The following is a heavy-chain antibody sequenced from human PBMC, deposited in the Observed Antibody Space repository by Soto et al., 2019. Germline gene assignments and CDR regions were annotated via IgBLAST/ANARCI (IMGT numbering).Heavy chain of an antibody. V-gene: IGHV3-23*01. Sequence: GGSLRLSCAASGFTFSSYAMSWVRQAPGKGLEWVSAISGSGGSKYYADSVKGGFTITRSNSKNTLYLQMNSRRAEDTAVYYCAKGQGRSSSCYDYWGQGTLVTVSS. CDR2: ISGSGGSK. D-gene: IGHD2-2*01. CDR3: AKGQGRSSSCYDY. J-gene: IGHJ4*02. CDR1: GFTFSSYA.